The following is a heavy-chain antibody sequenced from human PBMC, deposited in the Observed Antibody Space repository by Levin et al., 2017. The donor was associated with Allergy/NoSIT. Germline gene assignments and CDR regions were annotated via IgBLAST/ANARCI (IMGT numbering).Heavy chain of an antibody. CDR2: INAGNGNT. CDR3: ARGYSSSSDYFDL. D-gene: IGHD6-6*01. V-gene: IGHV1-3*01. J-gene: IGHJ2*01. Sequence: ASVKVSCKASGYIFINYAMHWVRQAPGQRLEWMGWINAGNGNTRYSQKFQGRVTITRDTSASTAYMDLSSLRSEDTAVYYCARGYSSSSDYFDLWGRGTLVTVSS. CDR1: GYIFINYA.